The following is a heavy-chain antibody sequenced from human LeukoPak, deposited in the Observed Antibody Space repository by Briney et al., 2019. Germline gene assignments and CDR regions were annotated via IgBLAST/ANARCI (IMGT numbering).Heavy chain of an antibody. V-gene: IGHV4-34*01. Sequence: GSLRLSCAASGFTFSGFWMSWVRQSPGKGLEWIGEINHSGSTNYNPSLKSRVTISVDTSKNQFSLKLSSVTAADTAVYYCARLWKNYYGSGRVDYWGQGTLVTVSS. CDR3: ARLWKNYYGSGRVDY. J-gene: IGHJ4*02. CDR2: INHSGST. CDR1: GFTFSGFW. D-gene: IGHD3-10*01.